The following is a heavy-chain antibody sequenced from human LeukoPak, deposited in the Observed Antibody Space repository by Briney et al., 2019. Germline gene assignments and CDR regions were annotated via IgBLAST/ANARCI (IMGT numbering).Heavy chain of an antibody. CDR1: GFTFSSYS. D-gene: IGHD3-3*01. J-gene: IGHJ4*02. V-gene: IGHV3-21*01. CDR2: ISSSSSYI. CDR3: ARDAPYYDFWSGYAYTSYYFDY. Sequence: GGSLRLSCAASGFTFSSYSMNWVRQAPGKGLELVSSISSSSSYIYYADSVKGRFTISRDNAKNSLYLQMNSLRAEDTAVYYCARDAPYYDFWSGYAYTSYYFDYWGQGTLVTVSS.